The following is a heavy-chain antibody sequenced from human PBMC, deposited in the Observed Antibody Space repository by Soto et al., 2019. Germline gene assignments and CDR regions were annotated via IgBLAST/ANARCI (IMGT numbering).Heavy chain of an antibody. CDR2: IYLSDSDT. Sequence: PGESLKISCKGSGYNFAGYWTAWVRQMPGKGLELMGIIYLSDSDTRYRPSFQGQVTISADKSISSAYLQWSSLRASDTAMYYCARGGVSTRTFDYWGQGTPVTVSS. CDR3: ARGGVSTRTFDY. CDR1: GYNFAGYW. J-gene: IGHJ4*02. D-gene: IGHD3-3*01. V-gene: IGHV5-51*01.